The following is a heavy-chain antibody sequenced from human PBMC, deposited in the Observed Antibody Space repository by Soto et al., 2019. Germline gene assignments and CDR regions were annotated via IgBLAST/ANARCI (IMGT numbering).Heavy chain of an antibody. J-gene: IGHJ4*02. D-gene: IGHD4-17*01. CDR3: ARGTPYDDYDVEANYFXY. CDR1: GGSISSGGYY. Sequence: SETLSLTCTVSGGSISSGGYYWSWIRQHPGKGLEWIGYIYYSGSTYYNPSLKSRVTISVDTSKNQFSLKLSSVTAADTAVYYCARGTPYDDYDVEANYFXYWGQGTLVXVSS. CDR2: IYYSGST. V-gene: IGHV4-31*03.